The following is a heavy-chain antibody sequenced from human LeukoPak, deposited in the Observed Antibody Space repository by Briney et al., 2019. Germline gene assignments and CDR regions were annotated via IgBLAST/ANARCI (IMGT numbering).Heavy chain of an antibody. CDR3: ARDLRDPCDSSAYHFDY. D-gene: IGHD3-22*01. CDR1: GFTFSSYW. Sequence: GGSLRLSCAASGFTFSSYWMHWVRQAPGKGLVWVSRVNSDGSSTSYADSVKGRFTVSRDNAKNTLYLQMNSLRAEDTAVYYCARDLRDPCDSSAYHFDYWGQGTLVTVSS. V-gene: IGHV3-74*01. J-gene: IGHJ4*02. CDR2: VNSDGSST.